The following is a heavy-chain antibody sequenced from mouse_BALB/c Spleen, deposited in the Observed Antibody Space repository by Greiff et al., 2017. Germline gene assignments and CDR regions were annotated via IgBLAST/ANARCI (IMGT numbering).Heavy chain of an antibody. CDR1: GYTSTSYW. CDR2: INPSNGRT. J-gene: IGHJ3*01. CDR3: ARGAY. V-gene: IGHV1S81*02. Sequence: QVQLQQPGAELVKPGASGKRSCKASGYTSTSYWMHWVKQRPGQGLEWIGEINPSNGRTNYNEKFKSKATLTVDKSSSTAYMQLSSLTSEDSAVYYCARGAYWGQGTLVTVSA.